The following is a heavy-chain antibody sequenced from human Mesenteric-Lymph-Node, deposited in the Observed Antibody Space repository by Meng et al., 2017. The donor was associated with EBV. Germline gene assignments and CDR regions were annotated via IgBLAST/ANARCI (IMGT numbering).Heavy chain of an antibody. V-gene: IGHV4-34*01. CDR3: ATHGSGSYSWFDP. CDR1: GGSSSGDY. CDR2: ISHSGGT. D-gene: IGHD3-10*01. Sequence: QVPPQHGGARLVKPAETLSLTCGVYGGSSSGDYWSWIRQPPGKGLEWIGEISHSGGTTYNPSLKSRVTISVDTSKNQFSLKLSSVTAADTAVYYCATHGSGSYSWFDPWGQGTLVTVSS. J-gene: IGHJ5*02.